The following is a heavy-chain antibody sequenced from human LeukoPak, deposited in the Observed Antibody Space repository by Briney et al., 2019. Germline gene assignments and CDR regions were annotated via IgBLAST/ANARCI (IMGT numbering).Heavy chain of an antibody. CDR2: ISSSGSTI. Sequence: GGALRLSCAAPGFTFSSYEMNWVRPAPGEGVGGGFYISSSGSTIYYADSVKGRFTISRDNAKNSLYLQMNSLRAEDTAVYYCARDGVLYGSGSYYNFFDYWGQGTLVTVSS. CDR1: GFTFSSYE. CDR3: ARDGVLYGSGSYYNFFDY. J-gene: IGHJ4*02. V-gene: IGHV3-48*03. D-gene: IGHD3-10*01.